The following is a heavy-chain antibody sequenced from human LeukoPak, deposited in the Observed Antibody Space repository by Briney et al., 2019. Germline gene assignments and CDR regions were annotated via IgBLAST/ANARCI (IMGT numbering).Heavy chain of an antibody. Sequence: QPGGSLRLSCAASGFTFSSYAMNWVRQAPGKGLEWVSTMSASGGSTNYADSVRGRFTISRDNSKNTLYVQMSSLRAEDTAVYYCAKDRGNALGYLDSWGQGTLVTVSS. D-gene: IGHD1-1*01. J-gene: IGHJ4*02. CDR3: AKDRGNALGYLDS. V-gene: IGHV3-23*01. CDR2: MSASGGST. CDR1: GFTFSSYA.